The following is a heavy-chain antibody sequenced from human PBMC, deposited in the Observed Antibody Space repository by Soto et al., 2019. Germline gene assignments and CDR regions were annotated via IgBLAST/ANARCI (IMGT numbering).Heavy chain of an antibody. J-gene: IGHJ6*03. CDR1: GFTFSSYG. Sequence: GGSLRLSCAASGFTFSSYGMHWVRQAPGKGLEWVAVIWYDGSNKYYADSVKGRFTISRDNSKNTLYLQMNSLRAEDTAVYYCARGDCSGGSCYYYYYYMDVWGKGTTVTVSS. CDR3: ARGDCSGGSCYYYYYYMDV. V-gene: IGHV3-33*01. CDR2: IWYDGSNK. D-gene: IGHD2-15*01.